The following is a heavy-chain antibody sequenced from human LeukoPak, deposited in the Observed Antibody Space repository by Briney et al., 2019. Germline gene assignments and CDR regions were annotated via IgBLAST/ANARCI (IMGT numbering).Heavy chain of an antibody. J-gene: IGHJ4*02. CDR3: ARDLTGIGEFDY. V-gene: IGHV3-21*01. CDR1: GFTFSSYS. D-gene: IGHD3-10*01. CDR2: ISSSSSYI. Sequence: GGSLRLSCAASGFTFSSYSMNWVRQAPGKGLEWVSSISSSSSYIYYADSVKGRFTISRDNAKNSLYLQMNSLRAEDTAVYYCARDLTGIGEFDYWGQGTLVTVSS.